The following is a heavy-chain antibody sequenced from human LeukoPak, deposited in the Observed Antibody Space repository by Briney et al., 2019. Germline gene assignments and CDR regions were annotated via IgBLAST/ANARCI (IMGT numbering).Heavy chain of an antibody. CDR1: GFTVSSNY. D-gene: IGHD3-16*01. Sequence: PGGSLRLSCTVSGFTVSSNYMSWVRQAPGKGLEWVSFIYSGGSTYYADSVKGGFTISRDNSKNTLYLQMNSLRAVDTAVYYCARRAGGLARNNWFDPWGQGTLVTVSS. V-gene: IGHV3-53*01. CDR3: ARRAGGLARNNWFDP. CDR2: IYSGGST. J-gene: IGHJ5*02.